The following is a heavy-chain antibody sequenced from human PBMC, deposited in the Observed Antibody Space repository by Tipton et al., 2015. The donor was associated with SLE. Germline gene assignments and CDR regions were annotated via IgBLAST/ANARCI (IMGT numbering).Heavy chain of an antibody. J-gene: IGHJ2*01. Sequence: SLRLSCAASGFTFSSYAMSWVRQAPGKGLEWVAVIWYDGSNKYYADSVKGRFTISRDNSKNTLYLQMNSLRAEDTAVYYCAREKYYYDSSGYLRDWYFDLWGRGTLVTVSS. CDR3: AREKYYYDSSGYLRDWYFDL. CDR2: IWYDGSNK. D-gene: IGHD3-22*01. V-gene: IGHV3-33*08. CDR1: GFTFSSYA.